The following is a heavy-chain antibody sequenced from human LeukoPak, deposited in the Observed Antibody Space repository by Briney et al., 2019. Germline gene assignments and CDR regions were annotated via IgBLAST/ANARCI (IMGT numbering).Heavy chain of an antibody. CDR3: ARLETVMAYYFDL. CDR2: IDSGGTT. CDR1: GFTVSTNC. D-gene: IGHD5-18*01. Sequence: GGSLRLSCAASGFTVSTNCMTWVRQAPGKGLESDLTIDSGGTTYYADFVMGRFTISEHTSRNTLYLQMNSLRAENTPLYYCARLETVMAYYFDLWGQGTLVTVSS. V-gene: IGHV3-53*04. J-gene: IGHJ4*02.